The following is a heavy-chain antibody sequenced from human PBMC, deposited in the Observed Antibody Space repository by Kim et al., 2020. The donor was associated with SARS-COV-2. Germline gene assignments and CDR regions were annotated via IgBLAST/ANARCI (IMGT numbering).Heavy chain of an antibody. CDR3: AKDMMGVGATGHYYYGMDV. D-gene: IGHD1-26*01. Sequence: GGSLRLSCAASGFTFDDYAMHWVRQAPGKGLEWVSGISWNSGSIGYADSVKGRFTISRDNAKNSLYLQMNSLRAEDTALYYCAKDMMGVGATGHYYYGMDVWGQGTTVTVSS. CDR1: GFTFDDYA. J-gene: IGHJ6*02. V-gene: IGHV3-9*01. CDR2: ISWNSGSI.